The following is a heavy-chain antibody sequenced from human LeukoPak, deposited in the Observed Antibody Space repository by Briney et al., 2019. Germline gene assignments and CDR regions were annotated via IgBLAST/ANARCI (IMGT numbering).Heavy chain of an antibody. V-gene: IGHV1-2*02. CDR3: ARDRRELRYFDWLYYDY. J-gene: IGHJ4*02. Sequence: ASVRVSCKASGYTFTGYYMHWVRQAPGQGLEWMGWINPNSGGTNYAQKFQGGVTMTRDTSISTAYMELSRLRSDDTAVYYCARDRRELRYFDWLYYDYWGQGTLVAVSS. D-gene: IGHD3-9*01. CDR1: GYTFTGYY. CDR2: INPNSGGT.